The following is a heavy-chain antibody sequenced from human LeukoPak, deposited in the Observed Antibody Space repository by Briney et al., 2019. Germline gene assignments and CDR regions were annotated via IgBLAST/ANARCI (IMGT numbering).Heavy chain of an antibody. D-gene: IGHD5-18*01. J-gene: IGHJ4*02. CDR2: INHSGST. V-gene: IGHV4-34*01. Sequence: SETLSLTCAVSGGSFSDYYCSWIRQPPGKGLEWIGEINHSGSTNYNPSLKSRVTISFDTSKNQFSLKLSSVTAADTAVYYCARGGYNYGYAYWGQGTLVTVSS. CDR3: ARGGYNYGYAY. CDR1: GGSFSDYY.